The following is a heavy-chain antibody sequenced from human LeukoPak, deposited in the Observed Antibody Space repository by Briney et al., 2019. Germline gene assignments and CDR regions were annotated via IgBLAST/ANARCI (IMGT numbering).Heavy chain of an antibody. CDR2: ISGIGGST. Sequence: GGSLRLSCAASGFTFSSYALSWVRQAPGKGRDWVSAISGIGGSTYNEDTVKDRFTISRDNSKNTLYLQMNSLRAEDTAVYHCAKGPRGDFCSGSRLDYWGQGALVTVSS. CDR1: GFTFSSYA. V-gene: IGHV3-23*01. CDR3: AKGPRGDFCSGSRLDY. D-gene: IGHD3-3*01. J-gene: IGHJ4*02.